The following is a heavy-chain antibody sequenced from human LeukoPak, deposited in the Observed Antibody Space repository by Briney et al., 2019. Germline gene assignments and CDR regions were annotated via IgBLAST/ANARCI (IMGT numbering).Heavy chain of an antibody. CDR1: GFTFSSYS. D-gene: IGHD3-22*01. Sequence: PGGSLRLSCAASGFTFSSYSMNWVRQAPGKGLEWVSSISSSSSYIYYADSVKGRFTISRDNAKNSLYLQMNSLRAEDTAVYYCARGGGLYDSSGYYYYWGQGTLVTVSS. CDR2: ISSSSSYI. J-gene: IGHJ4*02. CDR3: ARGGGLYDSSGYYYY. V-gene: IGHV3-21*01.